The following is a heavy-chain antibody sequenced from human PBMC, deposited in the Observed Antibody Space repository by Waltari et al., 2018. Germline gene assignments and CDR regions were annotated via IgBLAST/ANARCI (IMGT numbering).Heavy chain of an antibody. J-gene: IGHJ4*02. CDR1: GFIFSEYA. V-gene: IGHV3-23*03. CDR3: AKDQSGWNRFES. Sequence: LQLLECGGAWVQPGGTMRLSWAASGFIFSEYAISWVRKAPGKGLEWLSVIYSASTTNYVDSVKGRFTISRDNSKSTMYLQMNSLRPEDTAVYYCAKDQSGWNRFESWGQGTLGIVSP. CDR2: IYSASTT. D-gene: IGHD6-19*01.